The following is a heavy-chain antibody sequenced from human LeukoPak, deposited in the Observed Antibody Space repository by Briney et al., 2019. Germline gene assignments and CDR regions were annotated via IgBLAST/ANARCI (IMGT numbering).Heavy chain of an antibody. D-gene: IGHD2-2*02. J-gene: IGHJ6*03. CDR1: GGSISDYY. CDR3: ARVGIVVVPAAINRGDYYYYYYMDV. CDR2: VYSSGSTSGSA. Sequence: PSETLSLTCTASGGSISDYYWSWIRQPAGKGLEWIGRVYSSGSTSGSANYNPSLKSRVTISVDTSKNQFSLKLSSVTAADTAVYYCARVGIVVVPAAINRGDYYYYYYMDVWGKGTTVTVSS. V-gene: IGHV4-4*07.